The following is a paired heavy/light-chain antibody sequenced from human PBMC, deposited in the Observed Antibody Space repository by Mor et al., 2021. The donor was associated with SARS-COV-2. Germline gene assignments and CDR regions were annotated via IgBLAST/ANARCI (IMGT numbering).Heavy chain of an antibody. J-gene: IGHJ5*01. V-gene: IGHV4-59*11. D-gene: IGHD6-13*01. CDR1: GDSMNNLY. Sequence: QVQLQESGPGLVKPSETLSLTCSVSGDSMNNLYWSWIRQPPGKGLEWIGYVYYTGSTKYSPSLKSRVTISVDTSKNQFSLNLRSVTAADSAIYYCARDGWSSSWFDSWGQGTLVAVSS. CDR2: VYYTGST. CDR3: ARDGWSSSWFDS.
Light chain of an antibody. V-gene: IGLV1-47*01. Sequence: QSVLTQPPSASATPGQRVTISCSGSSSNVASYYVYWYQQLPGTAPKLLIYRDSQRPSGVPDRFSGSKSGTSASLAISGLRSEDEGDYYCATWDGSLSARVFGGGTKLTVL. CDR2: RDS. J-gene: IGLJ3*02. CDR3: ATWDGSLSARV. CDR1: SSNVASYY.